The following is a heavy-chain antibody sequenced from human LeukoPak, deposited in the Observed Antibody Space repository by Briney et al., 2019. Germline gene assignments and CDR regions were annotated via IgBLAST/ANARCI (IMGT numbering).Heavy chain of an antibody. J-gene: IGHJ6*02. D-gene: IGHD2-2*02. CDR3: ARGNTVPAAIKRVGGMDV. Sequence: SETLSLTCAVYGGPFSGYYWSWIRQPPGKGLEWIGEINHSGSTNYNPSLKSRVTISVDTSKNQFSLKLSSVTAADTAVYYCARGNTVPAAIKRVGGMDVWGQGTTVTVSS. V-gene: IGHV4-34*01. CDR1: GGPFSGYY. CDR2: INHSGST.